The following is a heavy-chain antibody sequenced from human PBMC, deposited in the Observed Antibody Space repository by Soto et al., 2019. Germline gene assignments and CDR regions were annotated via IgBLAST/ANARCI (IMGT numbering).Heavy chain of an antibody. Sequence: SSETLSLTCAVSGGSISSSNWWSWVRQPPGKGLEWIGEIYHSGSTNYNPSLKSRVTISVDKSKNQFSLKLSSVTAADTAVYFCARASGYCSSTSCYNRWYYYYGMDVWGQGTTVTVSS. J-gene: IGHJ6*02. CDR2: IYHSGST. CDR1: GGSISSSNW. V-gene: IGHV4-4*02. CDR3: ARASGYCSSTSCYNRWYYYYGMDV. D-gene: IGHD2-2*02.